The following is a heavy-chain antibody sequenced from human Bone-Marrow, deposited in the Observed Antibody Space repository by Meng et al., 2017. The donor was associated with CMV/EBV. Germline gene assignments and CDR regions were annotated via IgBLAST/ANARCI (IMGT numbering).Heavy chain of an antibody. CDR2: INPNSGGT. J-gene: IGHJ4*02. D-gene: IGHD7-27*01. Sequence: ASVNVSCKASGYTFTGYYMHWVRQAPGQGLEWMGWINPNSGGTNYAQKFQGRVTMTRDTSISTAYMELTRLTSDDTAVYYCARDNNWGPDYWGQGTLVTVSS. CDR3: ARDNNWGPDY. V-gene: IGHV1-2*02. CDR1: GYTFTGYY.